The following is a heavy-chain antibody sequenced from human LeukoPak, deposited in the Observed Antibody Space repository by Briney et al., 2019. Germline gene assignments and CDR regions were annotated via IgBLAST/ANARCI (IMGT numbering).Heavy chain of an antibody. J-gene: IGHJ4*02. V-gene: IGHV4-59*01. D-gene: IGHD2-8*01. CDR1: GSSISSYY. CDR3: ARALYCTNGVCEGFDY. CDR2: IYYSGST. Sequence: KPSETLSLTCTVSGSSISSYYWSWIRQPPGKGLEWIGYIYYSGSTNYNPSLKSRVTISVDTSKNQFSLKLSSVTAADTAVYYCARALYCTNGVCEGFDYWGQGTLVTVSS.